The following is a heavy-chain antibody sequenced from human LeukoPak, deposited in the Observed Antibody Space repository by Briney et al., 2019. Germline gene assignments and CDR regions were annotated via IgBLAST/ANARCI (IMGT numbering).Heavy chain of an antibody. CDR1: GGSFSGYY. J-gene: IGHJ4*02. CDR3: ARGRRNDYVWGSYRYPFDY. D-gene: IGHD3-16*02. CDR2: INHSGSI. Sequence: PSETLSLTCAVYGGSFSGYYWSWIRQPPGKGLEWIGEINHSGSINYNPSLKSRVTISVDTSKNQFSLKLSSVTAADTAVYYCARGRRNDYVWGSYRYPFDYWGQGTLVTVSS. V-gene: IGHV4-34*01.